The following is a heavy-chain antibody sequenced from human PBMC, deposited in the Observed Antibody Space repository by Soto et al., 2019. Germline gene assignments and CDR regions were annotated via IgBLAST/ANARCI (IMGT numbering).Heavy chain of an antibody. CDR3: ATSYGDYVPVY. J-gene: IGHJ4*02. V-gene: IGHV3-23*01. CDR2: ISNSGGST. Sequence: EVQLLESGGGLVQPGGSLRLSCAASGFTFSSYAMSWVRQASGKGLEWVSTISNSGGSTYYADSVKGRFTISRDNSKNTLHLQMNSLRAEDTAAYYCATSYGDYVPVYWGQGTLVTVSS. D-gene: IGHD4-17*01. CDR1: GFTFSSYA.